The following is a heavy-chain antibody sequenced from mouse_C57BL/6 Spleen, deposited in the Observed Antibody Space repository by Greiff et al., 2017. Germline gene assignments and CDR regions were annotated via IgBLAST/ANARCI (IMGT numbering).Heavy chain of an antibody. CDR2: IDPSDSYT. J-gene: IGHJ4*01. CDR1: GYTFTSYW. Sequence: QVQLQQPGAELVKPGASVKLSCKASGYTFTSYWMQWVKQRPGQGLEWIGEIDPSDSYTNYNQKFKGKATLTVDTSSSTAYMQLSSLTSEDSAVSYCARCRVTTFHAMDYWGQGTSVTVSS. D-gene: IGHD2-2*01. V-gene: IGHV1-50*01. CDR3: ARCRVTTFHAMDY.